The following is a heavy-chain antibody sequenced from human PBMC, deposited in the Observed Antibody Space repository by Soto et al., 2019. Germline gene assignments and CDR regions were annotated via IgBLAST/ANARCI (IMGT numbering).Heavy chain of an antibody. J-gene: IGHJ4*02. Sequence: SQTLSLTCAISGGSVSSNSAAWNWIRQPPSRGLEWLGRTYYRSKWYIDYALSVKSRITINPDTSKNQISLQLNSVTPEDTAVYYCARDSSSGYYLRGYFDDWGQGTLVTVSS. D-gene: IGHD3-22*01. CDR3: ARDSSSGYYLRGYFDD. CDR2: TYYRSKWYI. V-gene: IGHV6-1*01. CDR1: GGSVSSNSAA.